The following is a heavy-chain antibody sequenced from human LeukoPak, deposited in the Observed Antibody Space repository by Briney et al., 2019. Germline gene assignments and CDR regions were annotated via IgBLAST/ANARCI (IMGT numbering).Heavy chain of an antibody. J-gene: IGHJ4*02. CDR1: GGTFSSYA. CDR2: IIPIFGTA. D-gene: IGHD3-22*01. V-gene: IGHV1-69*05. Sequence: ASVKVSCKASGGTFSSYAISWVRQAPGQGLEWMGGIIPIFGTANYAQKFQGRVTMTRDMSTSTVYMELSSLRSEDTAVYYCAREHQVVSSSTHSWDYWGQGTLVTVSS. CDR3: AREHQVVSSSTHSWDY.